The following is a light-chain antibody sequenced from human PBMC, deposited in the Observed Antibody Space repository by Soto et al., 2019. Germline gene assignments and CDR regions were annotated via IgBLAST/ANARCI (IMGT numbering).Light chain of an antibody. CDR3: ATWDDSLNGWV. CDR2: SNN. V-gene: IGLV1-44*01. Sequence: SALTQPPSASGTPGQRVTISCSGSSSNIGSNAVSWYQQLPGTAPKVLIYSNNQRPSGVPDRFSGSKSGTSASLAISGLQSEDDADYYCATWDDSLNGWVFGGGTKVTVL. CDR1: SSNIGSNA. J-gene: IGLJ3*02.